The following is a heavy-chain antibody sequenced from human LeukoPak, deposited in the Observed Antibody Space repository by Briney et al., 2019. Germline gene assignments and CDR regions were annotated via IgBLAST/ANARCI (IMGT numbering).Heavy chain of an antibody. V-gene: IGHV6-1*01. CDR2: TYYRSKWYN. D-gene: IGHD6-13*01. Sequence: SQTLSLTCAISGDSVSTNSAAWNWIRQSPSSGLEWLGRTYYRSKWYNDYAVSVKSRITISPDTSKNQFSLQLNSVTPEDTAVYYCAREGLAAAGYGMDVWGQGTTVTVSS. J-gene: IGHJ6*02. CDR1: GDSVSTNSAA. CDR3: AREGLAAAGYGMDV.